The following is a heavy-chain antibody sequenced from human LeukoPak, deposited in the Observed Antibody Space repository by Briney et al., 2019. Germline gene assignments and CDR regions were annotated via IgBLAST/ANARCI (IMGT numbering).Heavy chain of an antibody. Sequence: ASVKVSCKASGYTFTSYGINWVRQATGQGLEWMGWMNPNSGNTGYAQKFQGRVTITRNTSISTAYMELSSLRSEDTAVYYCARVGIVRAAAGDNWFDPWGQGTLVTVSS. CDR3: ARVGIVRAAAGDNWFDP. V-gene: IGHV1-8*03. J-gene: IGHJ5*02. CDR1: GYTFTSYG. CDR2: MNPNSGNT. D-gene: IGHD6-13*01.